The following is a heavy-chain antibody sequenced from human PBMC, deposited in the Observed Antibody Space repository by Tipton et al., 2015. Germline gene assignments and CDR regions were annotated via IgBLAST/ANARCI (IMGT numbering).Heavy chain of an antibody. CDR1: GGSINSGNYY. CDR3: ARRSMVGQKGLDS. J-gene: IGHJ4*02. CDR2: IYYSGST. V-gene: IGHV4-31*03. Sequence: TLSLTCTVSGGSINSGNYYWSWIRQHPGKGLEWIGYIYYSGSTYYNPSLKSRVTIAVDTSKNQFSLKLSSVTAADTAVYYCARRSMVGQKGLDSWGQGTLVTVSS. D-gene: IGHD4/OR15-4a*01.